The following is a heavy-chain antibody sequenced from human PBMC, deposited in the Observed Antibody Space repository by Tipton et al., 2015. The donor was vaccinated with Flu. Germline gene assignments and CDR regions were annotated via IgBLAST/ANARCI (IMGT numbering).Heavy chain of an antibody. CDR3: ARDRAGSSSYYGAFDI. Sequence: TLSLTCTVSGGSINSGSYYWSWIRQPAGQGLQWIGRIYTSGSTNYNFSLNSRVTISVDTSKNQFYLRLTSVTAAVTAMYYCARDRAGSSSYYGAFDIWGQGTMVNVSS. D-gene: IGHD3-10*01. V-gene: IGHV4-61*02. J-gene: IGHJ3*02. CDR2: IYTSGST. CDR1: GGSINSGSYY.